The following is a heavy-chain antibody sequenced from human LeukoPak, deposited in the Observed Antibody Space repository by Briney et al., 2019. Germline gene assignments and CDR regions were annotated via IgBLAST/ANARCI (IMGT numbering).Heavy chain of an antibody. CDR2: IYTSGST. CDR1: GGSISSGSYS. V-gene: IGHV4-61*09. CDR3: ARLINPEPGIAVAGTRWFDP. Sequence: SQTLSLTCTVSGGSISSGSYSWNWIWQPAGKGLEWIGQIYTSGSTNYNPSLKSRVTVSVDTSKNQFSLKLNSVTAADTAVYYCARLINPEPGIAVAGTRWFDPWAREPWSPSPQ. D-gene: IGHD6-19*01. J-gene: IGHJ5*02.